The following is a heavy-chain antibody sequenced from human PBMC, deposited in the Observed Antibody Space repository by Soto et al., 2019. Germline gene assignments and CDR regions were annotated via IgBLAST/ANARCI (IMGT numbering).Heavy chain of an antibody. Sequence: EVQLLEYGGGLEQPGGSLRLSCAASGFTFSSYAMRWVRQAPVKGLEWVSAISGSGGSTYYADSVKGRFTISRDNSKNTLYLQMNSLRAEDTAVYYCARRGSGSYYDYWGQGTLVTVSA. D-gene: IGHD1-26*01. V-gene: IGHV3-23*01. CDR3: ARRGSGSYYDY. J-gene: IGHJ4*02. CDR1: GFTFSSYA. CDR2: ISGSGGST.